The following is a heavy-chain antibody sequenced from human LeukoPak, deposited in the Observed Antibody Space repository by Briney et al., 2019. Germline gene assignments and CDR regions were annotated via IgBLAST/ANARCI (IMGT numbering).Heavy chain of an antibody. V-gene: IGHV3-30*03. CDR3: ARAPMSYDSSGFGGAFDI. J-gene: IGHJ3*02. D-gene: IGHD3-22*01. Sequence: GGSLRLSCAASGFTFSSYSMNWVRQAPGKGLEWVAVISYDGTNKYYADSVKGRFTISRDNSKNTMYLQMNSLRAEDTAMYYCARAPMSYDSSGFGGAFDIWGQGTMVTVSS. CDR2: ISYDGTNK. CDR1: GFTFSSYS.